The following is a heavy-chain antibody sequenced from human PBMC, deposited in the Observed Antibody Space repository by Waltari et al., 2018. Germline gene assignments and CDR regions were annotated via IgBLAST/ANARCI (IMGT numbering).Heavy chain of an antibody. CDR1: GFTFSSYW. CDR2: RKQDGSEK. Sequence: EVQLVESGGGLVQPGGSLRLSCAASGFTFSSYWMSWVRQAPGKGVEGVANRKQDGSEKYYGDSVKGRFTISRDNAKNSLYLQMNSLRAEDTAVYYCARESIAVAGTDYWGQGTLVTVSS. V-gene: IGHV3-7*04. CDR3: ARESIAVAGTDY. J-gene: IGHJ4*02. D-gene: IGHD6-19*01.